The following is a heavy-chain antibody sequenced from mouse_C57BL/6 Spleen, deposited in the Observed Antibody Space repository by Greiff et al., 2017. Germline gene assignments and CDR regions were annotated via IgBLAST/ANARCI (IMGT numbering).Heavy chain of an antibody. CDR3: ARDPFITTVVATDWFAY. Sequence: QVQLQQPGAELVKPGASVKLSCKASGYTFTSYWMHWVKQRPGQGLEWIGMIHPNSGSTNYNEKFKSKATLTVDKSSSTAYMQLSSLTSEDSAVYYCARDPFITTVVATDWFAYGGQGTLVTVSA. V-gene: IGHV1-64*01. D-gene: IGHD1-1*01. CDR1: GYTFTSYW. CDR2: IHPNSGST. J-gene: IGHJ3*01.